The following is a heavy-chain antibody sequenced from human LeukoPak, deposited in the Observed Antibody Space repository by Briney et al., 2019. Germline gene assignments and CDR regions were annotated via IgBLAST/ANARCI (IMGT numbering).Heavy chain of an antibody. CDR3: STGSGHAFDI. Sequence: GGSLRLSCAASGFTFSSYWMHWVRQVPGKGLVWVSRINSDGSSTSYADSVKGRFTISRDNAKDTLYVQMNSLRAEDTAVYYRSTGSGHAFDIWGRGTMVTVSS. CDR1: GFTFSSYW. CDR2: INSDGSST. D-gene: IGHD3-10*01. J-gene: IGHJ3*02. V-gene: IGHV3-74*01.